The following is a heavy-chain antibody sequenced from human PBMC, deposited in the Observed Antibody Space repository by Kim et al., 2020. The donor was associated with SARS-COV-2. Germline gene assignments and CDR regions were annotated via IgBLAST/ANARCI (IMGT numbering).Heavy chain of an antibody. V-gene: IGHV1-18*01. D-gene: IGHD3-10*01. J-gene: IGHJ4*02. CDR3: ARDGGAYGSGSI. Sequence: NYAQKLQGRVTMTTDTSTSTAYMELRSLRSDDTAVYYCARDGGAYGSGSIWGQGTLVTVSS.